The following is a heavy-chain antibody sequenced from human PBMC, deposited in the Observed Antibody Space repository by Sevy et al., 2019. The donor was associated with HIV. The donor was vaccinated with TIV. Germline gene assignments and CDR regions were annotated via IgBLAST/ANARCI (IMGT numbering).Heavy chain of an antibody. Sequence: AAVKVSCKVSGYTLTELSMHWVRQAPRKGLEWMGSFDPEDRETIYAQKFQGRVTMTEDTFKDIAYMELSSLRSEDAAVYYCATTKDYYDSSGSPFDYWGQRTLVTVSS. CDR3: ATTKDYYDSSGSPFDY. V-gene: IGHV1-24*01. CDR2: FDPEDRET. CDR1: GYTLTELS. J-gene: IGHJ4*02. D-gene: IGHD3-22*01.